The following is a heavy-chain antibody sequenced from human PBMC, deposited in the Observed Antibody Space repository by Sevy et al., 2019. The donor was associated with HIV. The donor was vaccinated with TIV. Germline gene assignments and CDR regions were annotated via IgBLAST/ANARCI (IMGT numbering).Heavy chain of an antibody. CDR1: GFTFSGSA. D-gene: IGHD4-17*01. CDR3: TRLPDYGGNSGRLGYYGMDV. V-gene: IGHV3-73*01. Sequence: GGSLRLSCAASGFTFSGSAMHWVRQASGKGLEWVGRIRSKANSYVTAYAASVKCRFTISRDDSKNTAYLQMNSLKTEDTAVYYCTRLPDYGGNSGRLGYYGMDVWGQGTTVTVSS. J-gene: IGHJ6*02. CDR2: IRSKANSYVT.